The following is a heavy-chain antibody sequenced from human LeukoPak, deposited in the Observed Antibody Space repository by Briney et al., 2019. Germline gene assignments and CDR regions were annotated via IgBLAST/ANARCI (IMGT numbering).Heavy chain of an antibody. J-gene: IGHJ3*02. CDR2: IYYSGST. CDR1: GGSITGYF. V-gene: IGHV4-59*12. CDR3: ARDTGTTVLDAFDI. Sequence: PSETLSLTCTVSGGSITGYFWTWIRQPPGKGLEWIGYIYYSGSTNYNPSLKSRVTISVDTSKNQFSLKLSSVTAADTAVYYCARDTGTTVLDAFDIWGQGTMVTVSS. D-gene: IGHD1-7*01.